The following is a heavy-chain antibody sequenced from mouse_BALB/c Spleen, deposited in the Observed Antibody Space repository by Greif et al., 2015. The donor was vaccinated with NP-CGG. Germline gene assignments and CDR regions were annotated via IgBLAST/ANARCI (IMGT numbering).Heavy chain of an antibody. CDR2: INPYNGDT. Sequence: EVKLQESGPELVKPGASVKISCKASGYSFTGCFMNWVKQSHGKSLEWIGRINPYNGDTFYNQKFKGKATMTVDKSSSTAHMELLSLTSEDSVVYYCGRSGSTRSFDYWGQGTTLTVSS. CDR1: GYSFTGCF. CDR3: GRSGSTRSFDY. V-gene: IGHV1-37*01. D-gene: IGHD5-1*01. J-gene: IGHJ2*01.